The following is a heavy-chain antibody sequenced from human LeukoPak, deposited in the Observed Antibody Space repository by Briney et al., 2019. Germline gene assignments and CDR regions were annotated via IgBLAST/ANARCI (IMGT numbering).Heavy chain of an antibody. CDR1: GFSFSGYG. CDR3: ARDRGYTYGHPFDY. V-gene: IGHV3-30*02. D-gene: IGHD5-18*01. J-gene: IGHJ4*02. CDR2: IRYDGSNE. Sequence: GGSLRLSCAASGFSFSGYGMHWVRQAPGKGLEWVAFIRYDGSNEYYADSVKGRFTISRDKSKNTLSLQMNGLRVEDTAVYYCARDRGYTYGHPFDYWGQGTLVTVSS.